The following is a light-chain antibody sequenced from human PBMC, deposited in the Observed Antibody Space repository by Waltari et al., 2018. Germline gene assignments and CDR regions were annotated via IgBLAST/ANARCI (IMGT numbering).Light chain of an antibody. Sequence: EIVLTQSPGTLSLSPVERATLSCRASQSVNNYLAWFQQKPGQAPRLLIHGASSRATGIPDRISGSGSGTDFTLTISGLEPQDFAVYYCQQYSSSPLTFGPGTKVDIK. CDR2: GAS. CDR1: QSVNNY. J-gene: IGKJ3*01. V-gene: IGKV3-20*01. CDR3: QQYSSSPLT.